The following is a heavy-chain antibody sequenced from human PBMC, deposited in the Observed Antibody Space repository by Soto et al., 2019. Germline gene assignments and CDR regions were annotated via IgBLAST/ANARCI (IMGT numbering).Heavy chain of an antibody. V-gene: IGHV3-43D*04. CDR2: ISWDGGST. Sequence: QPGGSLRLSCAASGFTFDDYAMHWVRQAPGKGLEWVSLISWDGGSTYYADSVKGRFTISRDNSKNSLYLQMNSLGAEDTALYYCAKDRQRFLEWLPQYYYGMDVWGQGTTVTV. D-gene: IGHD3-3*01. CDR1: GFTFDDYA. J-gene: IGHJ6*02. CDR3: AKDRQRFLEWLPQYYYGMDV.